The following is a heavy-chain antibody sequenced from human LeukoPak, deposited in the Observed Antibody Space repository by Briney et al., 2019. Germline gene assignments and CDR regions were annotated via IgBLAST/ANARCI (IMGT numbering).Heavy chain of an antibody. CDR2: MNPNSGNT. J-gene: IGHJ6*03. CDR3: ARAVADIVVVPAASYYYYYYMDV. D-gene: IGHD2-2*01. V-gene: IGHV1-8*03. CDR1: GYTFTSYD. Sequence: ASVKVSCKASGYTFTSYDINWVRQATGQGLEWMGWMNPNSGNTGYAQKFQGRVTITRNTSISTAYMELSSLRSEDTAVYYCARAVADIVVVPAASYYYYYYMDVWGKGTTVTVSS.